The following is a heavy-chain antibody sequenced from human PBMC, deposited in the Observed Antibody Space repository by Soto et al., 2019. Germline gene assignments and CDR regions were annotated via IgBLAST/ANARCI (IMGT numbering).Heavy chain of an antibody. CDR3: ARVKDYGDYVDY. CDR1: GFTFSSYA. V-gene: IGHV3-30-3*01. Sequence: XGSLRLSCSASGFTFSSYAMHWVRQAPGKGLEWVAVISYDGSNKYYADSVKGRFTISRDNSKNTLYLQMNSLRAEDTAVYYCARVKDYGDYVDYWGQGTLVTVSS. D-gene: IGHD4-17*01. J-gene: IGHJ4*02. CDR2: ISYDGSNK.